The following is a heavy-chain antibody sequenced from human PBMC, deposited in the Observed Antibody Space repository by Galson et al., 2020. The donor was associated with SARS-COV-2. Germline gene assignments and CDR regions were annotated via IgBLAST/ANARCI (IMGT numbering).Heavy chain of an antibody. CDR3: ARAAGNFLVDP. D-gene: IGHD1-1*01. CDR1: GFTFRTAS. V-gene: IGHV3-74*01. CDR2: INGGGGSA. J-gene: IGHJ5*02. Sequence: GGSLRLSCVASGFTFRTASLHWVRQAPGKGLVWVSRINGGGGSAAYADSVKGRFTVSTDNAKNTLYLQMNSLRADDSAVYYCARAAGNFLVDPWGQGTLVTVSS.